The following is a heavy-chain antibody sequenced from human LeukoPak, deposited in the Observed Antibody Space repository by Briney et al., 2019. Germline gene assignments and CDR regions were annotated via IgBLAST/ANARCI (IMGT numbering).Heavy chain of an antibody. J-gene: IGHJ4*02. CDR3: ARDQYDTWSRRGNFDS. CDR2: IKQDGSKK. V-gene: IGHV3-7*03. Sequence: GGSLRLSCVASGFPFSSYWMTWVRQAPGKGLEWVANIKQDGSKKSYVDSVKGRFTISRDNTKNSLYLQMNSLRVEDTAVFYCARDQYDTWSRRGNFDSWGQGTLVIVSS. D-gene: IGHD3-3*01. CDR1: GFPFSSYW.